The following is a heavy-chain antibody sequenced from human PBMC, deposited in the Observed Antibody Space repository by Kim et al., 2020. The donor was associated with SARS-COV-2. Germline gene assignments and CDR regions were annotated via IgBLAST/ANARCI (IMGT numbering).Heavy chain of an antibody. Sequence: GGSLRLSCAASGFTFSSYAMSWVRQAPGKGLEWVSAISGSGGSTYYADSVKGRFTISRDNSKNTLYLQMNSLRAEDTAVYYCAKVETLAVADHYYYCGMDVWGQGTTVTVSS. CDR3: AKVETLAVADHYYYCGMDV. V-gene: IGHV3-23*01. D-gene: IGHD6-19*01. CDR2: ISGSGGST. CDR1: GFTFSSYA. J-gene: IGHJ6*02.